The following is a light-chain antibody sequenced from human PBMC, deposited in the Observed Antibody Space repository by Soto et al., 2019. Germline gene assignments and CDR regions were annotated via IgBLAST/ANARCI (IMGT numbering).Light chain of an antibody. CDR1: QSVLYSSNTQNY. Sequence: DIVMTQSPDSLAVSLGERATINCKSSQSVLYSSNTQNYLAWYQQKPGQPPKLLIYWASTRESGVPDRFSGSGSGTDVTLTISSLQAEDGVVYYGKQDDSTPYTFGQGTQLEIK. J-gene: IGKJ2*01. CDR3: KQDDSTPYT. V-gene: IGKV4-1*01. CDR2: WAS.